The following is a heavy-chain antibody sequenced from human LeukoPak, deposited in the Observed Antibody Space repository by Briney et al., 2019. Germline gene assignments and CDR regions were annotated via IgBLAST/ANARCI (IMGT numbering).Heavy chain of an antibody. Sequence: SETLSLTCTVSGGSISSGSYYWSWIRQPAGKGLEWIGRIYTSGSTNYNPSLKSRVTISVDTSKTQFSLKLSSVTAADTAVYYCARATYGSGSRTYYFDYWGQGTLVTVSS. CDR3: ARATYGSGSRTYYFDY. J-gene: IGHJ4*02. CDR1: GGSISSGSYY. V-gene: IGHV4-61*02. CDR2: IYTSGST. D-gene: IGHD3-10*01.